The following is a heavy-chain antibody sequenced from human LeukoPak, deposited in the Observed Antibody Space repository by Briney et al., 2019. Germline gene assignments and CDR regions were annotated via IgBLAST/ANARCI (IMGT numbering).Heavy chain of an antibody. CDR3: ARNVVVVAATPDRDAFDI. Sequence: KASGTLSLTCTVSGGSISSGDYYWSWIRQPPGKGLEWIGYIYYSGSTYYNPSLKSRVTISVDTSKNQFSLKLSSVTAADTAVYYCARNVVVVAATPDRDAFDIWGQGTMVTVSS. J-gene: IGHJ3*02. CDR2: IYYSGST. D-gene: IGHD2-15*01. V-gene: IGHV4-30-4*01. CDR1: GGSISSGDYY.